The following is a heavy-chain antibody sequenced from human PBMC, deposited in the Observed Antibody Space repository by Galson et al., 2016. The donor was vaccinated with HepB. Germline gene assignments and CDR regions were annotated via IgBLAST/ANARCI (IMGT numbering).Heavy chain of an antibody. J-gene: IGHJ3*01. V-gene: IGHV2-5*02. D-gene: IGHD1-26*01. CDR1: GFSLSVTGVG. CDR3: AHTTVLARRVGAFDF. Sequence: PALVKPTQTLTLTCTFSGFSLSVTGVGVGWIRQPPGKALEWLAVIYWDEDKRYNPSLKNRLTITKDTSKNQVVLTMTNLDPVDTAIYYCAHTTVLARRVGAFDFWGQGTLVSVSS. CDR2: IYWDEDK.